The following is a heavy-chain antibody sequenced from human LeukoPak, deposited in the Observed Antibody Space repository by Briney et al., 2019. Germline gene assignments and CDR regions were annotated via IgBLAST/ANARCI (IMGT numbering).Heavy chain of an antibody. CDR2: IYYSGST. CDR3: AREGGGSYLSYYYYYMDV. D-gene: IGHD1-26*01. Sequence: ASETLSLTCTVSGGSISSYYWSWLRQPPGKGLEWIGYIYYSGSTNYNPSLKSRVTISVDTSKNQFSLKLSSVTAADTAVYYCAREGGGSYLSYYYYYMDVWGKGTTVTVSS. V-gene: IGHV4-59*01. CDR1: GGSISSYY. J-gene: IGHJ6*03.